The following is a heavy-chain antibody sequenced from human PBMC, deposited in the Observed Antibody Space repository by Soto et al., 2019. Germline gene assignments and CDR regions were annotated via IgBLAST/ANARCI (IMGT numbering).Heavy chain of an antibody. CDR2: INHSGST. J-gene: IGHJ4*02. D-gene: IGHD3-10*01. CDR1: GVSFSGYY. CDR3: ARGSGRRPY. Sequence: SETLSLTCAVYGVSFSGYYWSWIRQPPGKGLEWIGEINHSGSTNYNPSLKSRVTISVDTSKNQFSLKLSSVTAADTAVYYCARGSGRRPYWGQGTLVTVSS. V-gene: IGHV4-34*01.